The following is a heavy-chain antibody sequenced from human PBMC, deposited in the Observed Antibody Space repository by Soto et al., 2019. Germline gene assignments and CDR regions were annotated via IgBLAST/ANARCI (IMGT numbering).Heavy chain of an antibody. CDR1: GFTFSSYA. CDR2: IYSGGST. V-gene: IGHV3-53*01. Sequence: PGGSLRLSCAASGFTFSSYAMHWVRQAPGKGLEWVSVIYSGGSTYYADSVKGRFTISRDNSKNTLYLQMNSLRAEDTAVYYCARGTVTGHFDYWGQGTLVTVSS. J-gene: IGHJ4*02. D-gene: IGHD4-4*01. CDR3: ARGTVTGHFDY.